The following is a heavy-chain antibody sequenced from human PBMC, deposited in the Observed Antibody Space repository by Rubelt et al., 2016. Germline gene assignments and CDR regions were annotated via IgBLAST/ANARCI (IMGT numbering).Heavy chain of an antibody. Sequence: EVQLVESGGGLVQPGGSLRPSCAASGFTFSSYAMSWVRQAPGKGLEWVSGVSGSGGSTYYADSVEGRFTISRDNAKNSGYLQMNGLGAEDTAMYYVVRDGRVGVPYYFDYWGQGTLVTVSS. CDR2: VSGSGGST. CDR3: VRDGRVGVPYYFDY. D-gene: IGHD5-24*01. CDR1: GFTFSSYA. J-gene: IGHJ4*02. V-gene: IGHV3-23*04.